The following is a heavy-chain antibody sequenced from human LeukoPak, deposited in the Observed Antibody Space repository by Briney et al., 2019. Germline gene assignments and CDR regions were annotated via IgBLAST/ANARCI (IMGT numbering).Heavy chain of an antibody. CDR2: ISGSGDI. CDR3: ARAPYTGSYWYFDH. Sequence: GGSLRLSCAAPGFTFSSYTMSWVRQAPGKGLEWVSGISGSGDIFYADSVKGRFTISRDNSKNTLYLQMNSLRAEDTAVYYCARAPYTGSYWYFDHWGRGTLVSVSS. D-gene: IGHD1-26*01. V-gene: IGHV3-23*01. CDR1: GFTFSSYT. J-gene: IGHJ2*01.